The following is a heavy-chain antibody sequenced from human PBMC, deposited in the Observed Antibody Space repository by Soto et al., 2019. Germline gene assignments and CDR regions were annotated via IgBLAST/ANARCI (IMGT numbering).Heavy chain of an antibody. D-gene: IGHD6-6*01. Sequence: SETLSLTCTVSGGSISSYYWSWIRQPPGKGLEWIGYIYYSGSTNYNPSLKSRVTIPVDTSKNQFSLKLSSVTAADTAVYYCARSREMAGIAARPGPTYYYYYYMDVWGKGTTVTVSS. CDR3: ARSREMAGIAARPGPTYYYYYYMDV. V-gene: IGHV4-59*01. CDR1: GGSISSYY. J-gene: IGHJ6*03. CDR2: IYYSGST.